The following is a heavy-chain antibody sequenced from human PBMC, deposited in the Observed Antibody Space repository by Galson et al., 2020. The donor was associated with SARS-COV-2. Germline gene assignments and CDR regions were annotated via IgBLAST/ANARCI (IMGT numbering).Heavy chain of an antibody. CDR2: IYYSGST. J-gene: IGHJ4*02. CDR1: GGSISSYY. Sequence: SETLSLTCTVSGGSISSYYWSWIRQPPGKGLEWIGYIYYSGSTTYNPSLKSRVTISVDTSKNQFSLKLSSVTAADTAVYYCARGEAAAAIFPPDYWGQGTLVTVSS. CDR3: ARGEAAAAIFPPDY. D-gene: IGHD6-13*01. V-gene: IGHV4-59*12.